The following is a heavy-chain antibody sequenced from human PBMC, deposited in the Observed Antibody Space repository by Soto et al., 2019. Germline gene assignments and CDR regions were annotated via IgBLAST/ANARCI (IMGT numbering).Heavy chain of an antibody. J-gene: IGHJ4*02. D-gene: IGHD3-16*02. Sequence: QVQLVQSGAEVKKPGSSVKVSCKASGGTFSSYAISWVRQAPGQGLEWMGGIIPIFGTANYAQKFQGRVTITADESTSTAYMELSSLRSEDTAVYYCARRRGYYYVWGSYHQFDYWGQGTLVTVSS. CDR1: GGTFSSYA. CDR2: IIPIFGTA. V-gene: IGHV1-69*12. CDR3: ARRRGYYYVWGSYHQFDY.